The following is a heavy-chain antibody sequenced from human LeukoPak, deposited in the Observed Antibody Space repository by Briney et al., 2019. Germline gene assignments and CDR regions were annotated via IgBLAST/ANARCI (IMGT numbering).Heavy chain of an antibody. J-gene: IGHJ3*02. Sequence: ASVKVSCKASGYTFTSYGISWVRQAPGQGLEWMGWISAYNGNTNYAQRLQGRVTMTTDTSTSTAYMELRSLRSDDTAVYYCARTPAIVVVTRGAFDIWGQGTMVTVSS. CDR2: ISAYNGNT. CDR1: GYTFTSYG. CDR3: ARTPAIVVVTRGAFDI. D-gene: IGHD3-22*01. V-gene: IGHV1-18*01.